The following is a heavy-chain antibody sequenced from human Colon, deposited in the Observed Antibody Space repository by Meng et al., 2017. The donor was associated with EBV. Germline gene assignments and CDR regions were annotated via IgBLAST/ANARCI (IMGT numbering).Heavy chain of an antibody. CDR2: IYYIGGT. CDR3: ARVSGRSFDP. D-gene: IGHD3-10*01. V-gene: IGHV4-61*01. Sequence: QLNVSRPCFVQPSGTLSLPCPVSGDSVATGRYYWSWIRQPPGKGLEWIAYIYYIGGTNYNPSLKSRLAISLDTSKNQFSLSLRSVTAADTAVYYCARVSGRSFDPWGQGTLVTVSS. J-gene: IGHJ5*02. CDR1: GDSVATGRYY.